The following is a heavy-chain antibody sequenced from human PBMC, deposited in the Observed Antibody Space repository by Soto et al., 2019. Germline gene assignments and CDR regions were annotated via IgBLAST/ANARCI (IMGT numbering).Heavy chain of an antibody. CDR2: IYYSGST. Sequence: QVQLQESGPGLVKPSETLSLTCTVSGGSISSYYWSWIRQPPGKGLEWLGYIYYSGSTNYNPSLKSRVTISVDTSKNQFSLKLSSVTAADTAVYYCARKPTGKGAFDIWGQGTMVTVSS. V-gene: IGHV4-59*01. J-gene: IGHJ3*02. CDR1: GGSISSYY. D-gene: IGHD3-9*01. CDR3: ARKPTGKGAFDI.